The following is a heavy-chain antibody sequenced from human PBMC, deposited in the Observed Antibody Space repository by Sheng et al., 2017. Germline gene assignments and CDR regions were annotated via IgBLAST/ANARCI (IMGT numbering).Heavy chain of an antibody. V-gene: IGHV3-23*04. J-gene: IGHJ4*02. CDR1: GFTFSSYG. D-gene: IGHD5-12*01. CDR3: AKGYSSYGGPATYYFDY. CDR2: ISGSGGST. Sequence: EVQLVESGGGLVQPGGTLRLSCAASGFTFSSYGMSWVRQAPGKGLEWVSAISGSGGSTYYADSVKGRFTISRDNSKNTLYLQMNSLRAEDTAVYYCAKGYSSYGGPATYYFDYWGQGTLGHRLL.